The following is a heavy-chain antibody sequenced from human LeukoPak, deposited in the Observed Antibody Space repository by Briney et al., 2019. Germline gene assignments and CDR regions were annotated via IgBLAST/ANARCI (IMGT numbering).Heavy chain of an antibody. J-gene: IGHJ4*02. CDR1: RFTFSSYA. Sequence: GGSLRLSCAASRFTFSSYAMSWVRQAPGKGLEWVSLISGSGGSTYYADSVKGRFTISRDNSKNTLYLQMNSLRAEDTAVYYCAKDADTTGGYSSGWIPRAFDYWGQGTLVTVSS. CDR2: ISGSGGST. D-gene: IGHD6-19*01. V-gene: IGHV3-23*01. CDR3: AKDADTTGGYSSGWIPRAFDY.